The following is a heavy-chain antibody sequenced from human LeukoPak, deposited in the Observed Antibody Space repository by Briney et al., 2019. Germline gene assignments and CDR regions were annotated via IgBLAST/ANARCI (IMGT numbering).Heavy chain of an antibody. Sequence: PGRSLRLSCAASGFTFSSYAMHWVRQAPGKGLEWVAVISYDGSNKYYADSVKGRFTISRDNSKNTLYLQMNSLRAEDTAVYYCAKDSRYPGGYYYYMDVWGKGTTVTVSS. V-gene: IGHV3-30-3*01. CDR3: AKDSRYPGGYYYYMDV. CDR2: ISYDGSNK. CDR1: GFTFSSYA. D-gene: IGHD4-23*01. J-gene: IGHJ6*03.